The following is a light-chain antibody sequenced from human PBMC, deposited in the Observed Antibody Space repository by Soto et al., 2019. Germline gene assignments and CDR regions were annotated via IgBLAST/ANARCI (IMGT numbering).Light chain of an antibody. Sequence: EIVLTQSPGTLSLSPGERATLSCRASQSVSSNYLAWYQQKPGQAPRLLIYDASSRATGIPDRFSGGGSGTDFTLTISRLEPEDFAVYYCQQFSSSPRTFGQGTKVDIK. CDR3: QQFSSSPRT. CDR2: DAS. CDR1: QSVSSNY. V-gene: IGKV3-20*01. J-gene: IGKJ1*01.